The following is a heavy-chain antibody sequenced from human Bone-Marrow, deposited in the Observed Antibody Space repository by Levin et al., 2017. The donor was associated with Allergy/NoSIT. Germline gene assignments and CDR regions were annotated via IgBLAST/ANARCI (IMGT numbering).Heavy chain of an antibody. Sequence: ASVKVSCKASGYTFTSYGISWVRQAPGQGLEWMGWISAYNGNTNYAQKLQGRVTMTTDTSTSTAYMELRSLRSDDTAVYYCARDSNVGYCSSTSCRYYYGMDVWGQGTTVTVSS. D-gene: IGHD2-2*01. CDR3: ARDSNVGYCSSTSCRYYYGMDV. J-gene: IGHJ6*02. V-gene: IGHV1-18*01. CDR1: GYTFTSYG. CDR2: ISAYNGNT.